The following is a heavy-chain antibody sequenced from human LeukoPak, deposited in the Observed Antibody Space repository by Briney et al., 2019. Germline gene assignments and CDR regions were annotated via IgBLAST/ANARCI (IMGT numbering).Heavy chain of an antibody. CDR1: GGSISSGSHY. CDR3: ARGRGQGYYDSSGYYCDY. Sequence: SETLSLTCTVSGGSISSGSHYWSWIRQPAGKGLEWIGRIYTSGSTNYNPSVKSRVTISVDTSKNQFSLKLSSVTAADTAVYYCARGRGQGYYDSSGYYCDYWGQGTLVTVSS. V-gene: IGHV4-61*02. J-gene: IGHJ4*02. D-gene: IGHD3-22*01. CDR2: IYTSGST.